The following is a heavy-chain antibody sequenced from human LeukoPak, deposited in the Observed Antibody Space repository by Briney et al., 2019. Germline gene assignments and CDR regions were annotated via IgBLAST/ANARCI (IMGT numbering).Heavy chain of an antibody. CDR2: TSSSDAGT. V-gene: IGHV3-23*01. CDR3: TTDDGIVGANAPGGAFDI. J-gene: IGHJ3*02. CDR1: GFTLSTYA. D-gene: IGHD1-26*01. Sequence: GGSLRLSCAASGFTLSTYAMSWVRQTSGKGLEWVAATSSSDAGTYHADSVRGRFTISRDNSKNTLYLQMNSLKTEDTAVYYCTTDDGIVGANAPGGAFDIWGQGTMVTVSS.